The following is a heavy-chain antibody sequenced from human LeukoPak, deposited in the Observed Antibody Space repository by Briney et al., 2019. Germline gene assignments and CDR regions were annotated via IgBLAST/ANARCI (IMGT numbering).Heavy chain of an antibody. CDR1: GGSISSYY. V-gene: IGHV4-59*01. Sequence: SETLSLTCTASGGSISSYYWSWIRQPPGKGLEWIGYIYYSGSTNYNPSLKSRVTISVDTSKNQFSLKLSSVTAADTAVYYCARGPLRHFDYWGQGTLVTVSS. CDR3: ARGPLRHFDY. D-gene: IGHD4-17*01. CDR2: IYYSGST. J-gene: IGHJ4*02.